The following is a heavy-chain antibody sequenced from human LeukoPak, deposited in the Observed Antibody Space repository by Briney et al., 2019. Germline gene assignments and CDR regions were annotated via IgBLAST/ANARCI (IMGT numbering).Heavy chain of an antibody. CDR3: ATHITYYYDSSGYYFDY. J-gene: IGHJ4*02. D-gene: IGHD3-22*01. CDR2: IMPMFGKA. Sequence: ASVKVSCKASGGTFSSYDISWVRQAPGQGLEWMGGIMPMFGKANYAQKFQGRVTTTADKATSTAYMELSSLRSEDTAVYYCATHITYYYDSSGYYFDYWGQGTLVTVSS. V-gene: IGHV1-69*06. CDR1: GGTFSSYD.